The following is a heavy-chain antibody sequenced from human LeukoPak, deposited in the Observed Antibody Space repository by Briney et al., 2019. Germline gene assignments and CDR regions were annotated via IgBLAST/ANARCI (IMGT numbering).Heavy chain of an antibody. J-gene: IGHJ4*02. CDR2: ISSSSSYI. CDR3: ARPARDSSSGY. CDR1: GFTFSSYS. V-gene: IGHV3-21*01. D-gene: IGHD6-13*01. Sequence: GGSLRLSCAASGFTFSSYSMNWVRQAPGKGLEWVSSISSSSSYIYYADSVKGRFTISRDNAKNSPYLQMNSLRAEDTAVYYCARPARDSSSGYWGQGTLVTVSS.